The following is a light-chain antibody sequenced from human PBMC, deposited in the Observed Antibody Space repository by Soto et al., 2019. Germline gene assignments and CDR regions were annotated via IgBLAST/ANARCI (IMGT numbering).Light chain of an antibody. CDR1: ESVSSSY. V-gene: IGKV3-20*01. J-gene: IGKJ2*01. Sequence: EIVLTQSPGTLSLSPGERATLSCRASESVSSSYLAWYQQKPGQAPRLLIYDASSGATGTPDRFSGSGSGTDFTLTISRLEPEDFAVYYCQQYGSSPYPFGQGTKLEIK. CDR2: DAS. CDR3: QQYGSSPYP.